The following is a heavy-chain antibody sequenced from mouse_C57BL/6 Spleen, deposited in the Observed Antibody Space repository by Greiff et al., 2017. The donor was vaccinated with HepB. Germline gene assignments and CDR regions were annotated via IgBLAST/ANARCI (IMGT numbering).Heavy chain of an antibody. D-gene: IGHD1-1*01. Sequence: EVKLVESEGGLVQPGSSMKLSCTASGFTFSDYYMAWVRQVPEKGLEWVANINYDGSSTYYLDSLKSRFIISRDNAKNMLYLQMSSLKSEDTATYYCARDGHYYGSSYWYFDVWGTGTTVTVSS. CDR1: GFTFSDYY. J-gene: IGHJ1*03. CDR2: INYDGSST. CDR3: ARDGHYYGSSYWYFDV. V-gene: IGHV5-16*01.